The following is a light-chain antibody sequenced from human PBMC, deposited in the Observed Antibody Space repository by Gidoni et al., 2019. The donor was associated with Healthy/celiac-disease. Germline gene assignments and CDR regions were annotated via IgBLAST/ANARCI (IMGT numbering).Light chain of an antibody. CDR1: QSISSY. J-gene: IGKJ4*01. CDR3: RQSYSTLLT. V-gene: IGKV1-39*01. CDR2: AAS. Sequence: DIQMTQSPSSLSASVGDRVTITCRASQSISSYLNWYQQKPGKAPKLLIYAASSLQSGVPSRFSGSGSGTDFTLTISSLQPEDFATYYCRQSYSTLLTFXGXTKVEIK.